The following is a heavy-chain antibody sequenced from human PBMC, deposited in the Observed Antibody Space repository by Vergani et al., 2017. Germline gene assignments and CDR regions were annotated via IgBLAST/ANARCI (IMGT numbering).Heavy chain of an antibody. CDR1: GGSISSTSYY. CDR3: ASGPHVAAAFNWFDT. D-gene: IGHD6-13*01. V-gene: IGHV4-39*01. J-gene: IGHJ5*02. Sequence: QLQLQESGPGLVKPSETLSLTCTVSGGSISSTSYYWGWIRQPPGKGLEWIGSIYYSGSTHYKSSLKSRVTISVDTSKNQFSLKLSSVTAADTAVYYCASGPHVAAAFNWFDTWGQGTLVTVSS. CDR2: IYYSGST.